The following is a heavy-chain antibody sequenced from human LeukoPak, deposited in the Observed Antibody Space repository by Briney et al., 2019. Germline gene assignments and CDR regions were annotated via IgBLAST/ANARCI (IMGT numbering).Heavy chain of an antibody. V-gene: IGHV4-4*07. CDR3: ARSLVPYYDILTGYYQADYYYGMDV. Sequence: PSETLSLTCTVSGGSISSYYWSWIRQPAGKGLEWIGRIHTSGSTNYNPSLKSRVTMSVDTSKNQFSLKLSSVTAADTAVYYCARSLVPYYDILTGYYQADYYYGMDVWGQGTTVTVSS. J-gene: IGHJ6*02. CDR2: IHTSGST. D-gene: IGHD3-9*01. CDR1: GGSISSYY.